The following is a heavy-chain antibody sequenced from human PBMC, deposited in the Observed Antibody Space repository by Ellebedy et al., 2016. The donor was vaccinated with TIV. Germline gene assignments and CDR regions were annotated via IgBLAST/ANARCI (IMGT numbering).Heavy chain of an antibody. CDR2: ISSSANSI. J-gene: IGHJ4*02. CDR3: ARVGVDIFDY. CDR1: GFTFRDYY. V-gene: IGHV3-11*01. Sequence: GESLKISCAASGFTFRDYYMSWIRQAPGKGLEWVSYISSSANSIYYADSVKGRFTISRDNAKNSLYLQMNSLRAEDTAVYYCARVGVDIFDYWGQGTLVTVSS. D-gene: IGHD5-12*01.